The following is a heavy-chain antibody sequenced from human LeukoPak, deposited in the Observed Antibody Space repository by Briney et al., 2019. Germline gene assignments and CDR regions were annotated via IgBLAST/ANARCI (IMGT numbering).Heavy chain of an antibody. D-gene: IGHD6-6*01. CDR3: ASQPYSSSYLNYYYYGMDV. Sequence: ASVKVSCKASGYTFTSYYMHWVRQAPGQGLEWMGIINPSGGSTSYAQKFQGRVTMTRDTSTSTVYMELSSLRSEDTAVYYCASQPYSSSYLNYYYYGMDVWGQGTTVTVSS. J-gene: IGHJ6*02. CDR2: INPSGGST. CDR1: GYTFTSYY. V-gene: IGHV1-46*01.